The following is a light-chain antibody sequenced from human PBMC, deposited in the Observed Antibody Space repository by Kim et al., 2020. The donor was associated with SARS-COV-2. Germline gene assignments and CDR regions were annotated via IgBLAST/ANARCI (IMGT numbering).Light chain of an antibody. CDR2: CAS. Sequence: PGKRATLSWRASQIVSCRSLYWYQPKPGQAPRLLISCASSSATAIPDSFSGSGSGTAFTLTIIRLEPLDSSVYYCHQYCSPSTFGQGTRLEIK. CDR3: HQYCSPST. CDR1: QIVSCRS. J-gene: IGKJ5*01. V-gene: IGKV3-20*01.